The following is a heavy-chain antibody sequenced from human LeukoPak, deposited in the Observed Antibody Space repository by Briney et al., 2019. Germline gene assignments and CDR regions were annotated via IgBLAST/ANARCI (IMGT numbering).Heavy chain of an antibody. D-gene: IGHD1-7*01. CDR3: AKDHWNYQSSFDY. CDR2: ISGSGGST. Sequence: GGSLRLSCAASGFTFSSYAMSWVRQAPGKGLEWVSAISGSGGSTYYADSVKGRSTISRDNSKNALYLQMNSLRAEDTAVYYCAKDHWNYQSSFDYWGQGTLVTVSS. CDR1: GFTFSSYA. V-gene: IGHV3-23*01. J-gene: IGHJ4*02.